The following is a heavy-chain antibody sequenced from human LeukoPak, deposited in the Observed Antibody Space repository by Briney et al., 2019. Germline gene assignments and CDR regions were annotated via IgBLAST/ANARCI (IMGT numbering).Heavy chain of an antibody. CDR3: ATERIMVRGVINNGFDP. CDR1: GYTLTELS. J-gene: IGHJ5*02. D-gene: IGHD3-10*01. Sequence: ASVKVSCKVSGYTLTELSMHWVRQAPGKGLEWMGGFDPEDGETIYAQKFQGRVTMTDDTSTDTAYMELSSLRSEDTAVYYCATERIMVRGVINNGFDPWGQGTLVTVSS. V-gene: IGHV1-24*01. CDR2: FDPEDGET.